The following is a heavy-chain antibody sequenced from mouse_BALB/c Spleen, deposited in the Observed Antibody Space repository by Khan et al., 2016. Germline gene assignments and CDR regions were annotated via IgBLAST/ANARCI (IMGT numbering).Heavy chain of an antibody. J-gene: IGHJ2*01. CDR1: GYSITSGYN. V-gene: IGHV3-1*02. Sequence: EVQLQESGPDLVKPSQSLSFTCTVTGYSITSGYNWHWIRQFPGNKQEWMGYIYYSSDTNYNPSLKSRISITRDTSKNQFFLQLSSVTTEDTATYYCASYSNGRRSIYWGQGTTLTVSA. D-gene: IGHD1-1*01. CDR2: IYYSSDT. CDR3: ASYSNGRRSIY.